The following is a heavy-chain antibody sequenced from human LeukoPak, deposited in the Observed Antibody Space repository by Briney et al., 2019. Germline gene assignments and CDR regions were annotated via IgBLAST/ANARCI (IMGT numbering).Heavy chain of an antibody. V-gene: IGHV3-7*01. CDR3: ARVSGYCTNGVCGPYDY. CDR2: IKQDGSEK. J-gene: IGHJ4*02. Sequence: GGSLRLSCAASGSTFSSYWMSWVRQAPGKGLEWVANIKQDGSEKYYVDSVKGRFTISRDNAKNSLYLQMNSLRAEDTAVYYCARVSGYCTNGVCGPYDYWGQGTLVTVSS. D-gene: IGHD2-8*01. CDR1: GSTFSSYW.